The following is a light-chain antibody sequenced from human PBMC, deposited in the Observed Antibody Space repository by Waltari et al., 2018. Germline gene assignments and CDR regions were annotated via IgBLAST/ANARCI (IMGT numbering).Light chain of an antibody. J-gene: IGKJ4*01. Sequence: DIQMTQSPSTLSASVGDRVTITCRASQSIDKWLSWYQQNTGEAPRVLIYRASNLEGGVPSRFSGSGSGTEFTLTISSLQAEDVAVYYCQQYVRTPSLTFGGGTKVEI. CDR1: QSIDKW. CDR2: RAS. CDR3: QQYVRTPSLT. V-gene: IGKV1-5*03.